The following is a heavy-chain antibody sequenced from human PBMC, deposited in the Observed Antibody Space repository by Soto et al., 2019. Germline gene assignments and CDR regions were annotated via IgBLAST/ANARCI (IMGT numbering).Heavy chain of an antibody. V-gene: IGHV3-48*02. D-gene: IGHD3-22*01. CDR3: ARGADYDSSGMRLNWFDP. CDR2: ISSSSSTI. CDR1: GFTFSSYS. J-gene: IGHJ5*02. Sequence: EVPLVESGGGLVQPGGSLRLSCAASGFTFSSYSMNWVRQAPGKGLEWVSYISSSSSTIYYADSVKGRFTISRDNAKNSLYLQMNSLRDEDTAVYYCARGADYDSSGMRLNWFDPWGQGTPVTVSS.